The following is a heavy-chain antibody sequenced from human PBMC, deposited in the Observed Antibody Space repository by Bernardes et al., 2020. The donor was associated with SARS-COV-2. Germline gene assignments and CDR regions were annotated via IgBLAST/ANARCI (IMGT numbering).Heavy chain of an antibody. V-gene: IGHV4-61*02. CDR2: ISASGST. Sequence: SETLSLTCAVSDDAISSGSFYWSWIRQPAGKGLGWVGRISASGSTNYNPSLKSRVTMSVDTSKNQFSLKLTSVTAADTAVYYCARDGRISVPGTDYFDFWGQGILVTVSS. CDR3: ARDGRISVPGTDYFDF. J-gene: IGHJ4*02. CDR1: DDAISSGSFY. D-gene: IGHD6-19*01.